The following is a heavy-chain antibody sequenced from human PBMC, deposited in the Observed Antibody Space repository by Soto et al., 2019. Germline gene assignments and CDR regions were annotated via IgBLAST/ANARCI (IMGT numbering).Heavy chain of an antibody. V-gene: IGHV1-18*01. CDR2: ISANNGNT. J-gene: IGHJ4*02. Sequence: QVQLVQSGAEVKKPGASVKVSCKAFGYTFTSYGISWVRQAPGQGLEWMGWISANNGNTNYAQKLQGRVTMTTDTSTSTACMELRSLRSDDTAVYYCARDRGSYALDYWGQGTLVTVSS. CDR3: ARDRGSYALDY. CDR1: GYTFTSYG. D-gene: IGHD1-26*01.